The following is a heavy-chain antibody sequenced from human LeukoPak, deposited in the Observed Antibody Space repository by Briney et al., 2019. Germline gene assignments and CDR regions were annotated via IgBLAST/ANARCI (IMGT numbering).Heavy chain of an antibody. CDR2: IYYSGST. CDR3: ARDQPQLVAAPDAFDI. Sequence: SETLSLTCTVSGGSISSYYWSWIRQPPGKGLEWIGYIYYSGSTNYNPSLKSRVTISVDTSKNQFSLKLSSVTAADTAVYYCARDQPQLVAAPDAFDIWGQGTMVTVSS. CDR1: GGSISSYY. D-gene: IGHD6-6*01. J-gene: IGHJ3*02. V-gene: IGHV4-59*01.